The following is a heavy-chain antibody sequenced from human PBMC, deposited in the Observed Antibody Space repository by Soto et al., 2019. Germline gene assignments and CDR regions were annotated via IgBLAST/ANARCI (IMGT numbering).Heavy chain of an antibody. CDR3: ARGENYSSGGAFDI. CDR1: GYTFTSYD. J-gene: IGHJ3*02. D-gene: IGHD6-19*01. V-gene: IGHV1-8*01. CDR2: MNPNSGNT. Sequence: ASVTGSCKASGYTFTSYDINWVRQATGQGLEWMGWMNPNSGNTGYAQKFQGRVTMTTDTSTSTAYMELRSLRSDDTAVYYCARGENYSSGGAFDIWGQGTMVTVSS.